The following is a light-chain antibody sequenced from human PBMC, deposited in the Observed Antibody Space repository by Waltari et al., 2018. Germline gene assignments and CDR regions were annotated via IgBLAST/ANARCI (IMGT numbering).Light chain of an antibody. V-gene: IGLV2-14*01. CDR2: EVS. CDR3: SSYTSSSPWV. J-gene: IGLJ2*01. CDR1: SSDVGGYNY. Sequence: QSALTQPASVSGSPGQSITISCTGTSSDVGGYNYVSWYQQHPGKAPKPMIYEVSNRPSGVSNRSSGSKSGNTASLTISGLQAEDEADYYCSSYTSSSPWVFGGGTKLTVL.